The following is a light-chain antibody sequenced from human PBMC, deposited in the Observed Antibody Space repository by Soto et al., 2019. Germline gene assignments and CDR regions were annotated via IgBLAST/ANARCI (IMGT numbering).Light chain of an antibody. V-gene: IGLV2-8*01. Sequence: QSALTQPPSASGSPGQSVTISCTGTSSDVGGYNYVSWYQQHPGKAPKLMIYEVSKRPSGVPDRFSGSKSGNTASLTVYGLQAEDEADYYCRSYAGSNNFVVFGGGTKLTVL. CDR1: SSDVGGYNY. J-gene: IGLJ2*01. CDR2: EVS. CDR3: RSYAGSNNFVV.